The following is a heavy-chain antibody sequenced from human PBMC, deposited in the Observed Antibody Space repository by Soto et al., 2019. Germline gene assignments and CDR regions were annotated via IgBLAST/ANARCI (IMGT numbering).Heavy chain of an antibody. Sequence: GASVKVSCKASGYTFTSYYMHWVRQAPGQGLEWMGIINPSGGSTSYAQKFQGRGTMTRDTSTSTVYVEMSSLRSEDTAVYYCASRCANCSSSPYYYGMDVWGQGTTVTVSS. D-gene: IGHD2-2*01. CDR1: GYTFTSYY. CDR2: INPSGGST. J-gene: IGHJ6*02. CDR3: ASRCANCSSSPYYYGMDV. V-gene: IGHV1-46*01.